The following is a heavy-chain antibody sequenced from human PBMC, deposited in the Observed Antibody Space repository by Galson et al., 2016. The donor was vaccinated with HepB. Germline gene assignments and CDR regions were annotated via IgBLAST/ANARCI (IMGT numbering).Heavy chain of an antibody. Sequence: TLSLTCTVSAASISSGVHYWSWVRQSPEKGLEWIGYIYHSGSAYYSPSLRSRVTMSVDKSKNQFSLKVTSVTAEDTAMYYCARGGALGWFDPWGQGILVSVSS. V-gene: IGHV4-30-2*06. CDR2: IYHSGSA. J-gene: IGHJ5*02. CDR1: AASISSGVHY. CDR3: ARGGALGWFDP.